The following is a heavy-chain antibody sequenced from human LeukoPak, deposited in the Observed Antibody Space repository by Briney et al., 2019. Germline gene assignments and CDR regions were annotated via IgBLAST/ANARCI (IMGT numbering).Heavy chain of an antibody. CDR1: GFTVSRNY. Sequence: GGSLRLSCAASGFTVSRNYMSWVRPAPGKGLELVSIIYIDGNTFFADSVKGRFTIFRDNTRNTLDLQMNSLRAEDTAVYYCAGYSHGFPYWGQGALVTVSS. CDR3: AGYSHGFPY. D-gene: IGHD5-18*01. CDR2: IYIDGNT. V-gene: IGHV3-66*01. J-gene: IGHJ4*02.